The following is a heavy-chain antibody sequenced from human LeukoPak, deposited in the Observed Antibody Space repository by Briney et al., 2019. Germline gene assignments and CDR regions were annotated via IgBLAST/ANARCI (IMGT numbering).Heavy chain of an antibody. D-gene: IGHD6-13*01. CDR3: ARDPSSSWRKGLDY. CDR2: ISGSGGST. V-gene: IGHV3-23*01. Sequence: GGSLRLSCAASGFTFSSYAMSWVRQAPGKGLEWVSAISGSGGSTYYADSVKGRFTISRDNAKNSLYLQMNSLRAEDTAVYYCARDPSSSWRKGLDYWGQGTLVTVSS. CDR1: GFTFSSYA. J-gene: IGHJ4*02.